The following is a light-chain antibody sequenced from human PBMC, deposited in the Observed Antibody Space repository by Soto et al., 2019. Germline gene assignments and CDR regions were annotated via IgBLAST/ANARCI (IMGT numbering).Light chain of an antibody. J-gene: IGKJ3*01. V-gene: IGKV3-15*01. CDR1: QSVNSN. Sequence: EIVMTQSPVTLSVSPGERATLSCRASQSVNSNLAWYQQKPGQAPRLLIYGASTRATGIPASFIGNGSGTEFTLTASSLQPEDFAVYYCQQYNNWPFPFGPGTNVDIK. CDR2: GAS. CDR3: QQYNNWPFP.